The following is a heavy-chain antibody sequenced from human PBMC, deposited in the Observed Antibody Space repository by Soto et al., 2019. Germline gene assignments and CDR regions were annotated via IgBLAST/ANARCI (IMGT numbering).Heavy chain of an antibody. CDR1: GFTFSSYW. J-gene: IGHJ6*02. V-gene: IGHV3-7*03. CDR2: IKQDGSEK. CDR3: ASSIVAIYGMDV. Sequence: GLSLRLSSAASGFTFSSYWMSWVLQAPGKGLEWVANIKQDGSEKYYVDSVKGRFTISRDNAKNSLYLQMNSLRAEDTAVYYCASSIVAIYGMDVWGQGTTVTVSS. D-gene: IGHD3-22*01.